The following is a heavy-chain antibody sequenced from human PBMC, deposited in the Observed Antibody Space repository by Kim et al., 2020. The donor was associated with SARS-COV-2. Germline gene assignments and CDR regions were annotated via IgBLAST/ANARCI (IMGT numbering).Heavy chain of an antibody. CDR2: T. V-gene: IGHV4-4*02. D-gene: IGHD2-21*01. Sequence: TNHHTSLKSQVTISVDKSKNQFSLKLSSVTAADTAVYYCARVHGGDYFDYWGQGTLVTVSS. CDR3: ARVHGGDYFDY. J-gene: IGHJ4*02.